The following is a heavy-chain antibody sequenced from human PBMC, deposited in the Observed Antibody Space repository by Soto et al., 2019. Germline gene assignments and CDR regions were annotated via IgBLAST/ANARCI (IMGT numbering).Heavy chain of an antibody. Sequence: GGSLRLSCAASGFTFSSYSMSWVRQAPGKGLEWVSAISGSGGSTYYADSVKGRFTISRDNSKNTLYLQMNSLRAEDTAVYYCAKVTMVRGVRYFDYWGQGTLVTVSS. CDR2: ISGSGGST. CDR3: AKVTMVRGVRYFDY. CDR1: GFTFSSYS. J-gene: IGHJ4*02. V-gene: IGHV3-23*01. D-gene: IGHD3-10*01.